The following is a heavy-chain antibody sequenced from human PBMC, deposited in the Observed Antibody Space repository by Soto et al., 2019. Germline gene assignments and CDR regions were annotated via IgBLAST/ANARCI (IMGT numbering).Heavy chain of an antibody. CDR3: GTTVAPSDPDAFDI. CDR2: IWYDGSNK. D-gene: IGHD4-17*01. Sequence: QVQLVESGGGVVQPGRSLRLSCAASGFTFSSYGMHWVRQAPGKGLEWVAVIWYDGSNKYYADSVKGRFTISRDNSKNTLYLQMDSLRAEDTAVYYCGTTVAPSDPDAFDIWGRGTMVTVSS. CDR1: GFTFSSYG. J-gene: IGHJ3*02. V-gene: IGHV3-33*01.